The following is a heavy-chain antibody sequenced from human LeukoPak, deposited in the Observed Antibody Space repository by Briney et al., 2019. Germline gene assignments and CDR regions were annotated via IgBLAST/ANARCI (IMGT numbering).Heavy chain of an antibody. J-gene: IGHJ4*02. CDR1: GLTFDDYG. CDR2: INWNGGST. CDR3: ARDLICTNGVCLYYFDY. V-gene: IGHV3-20*04. Sequence: PGGSLRLSCAASGLTFDDYGMSWVRQAPGKGLEWVSGINWNGGSTGYADSVKGRFTISRDNAKNSLYLQMNSLRAEDTALYYCARDLICTNGVCLYYFDYWGQGTLVTVSS. D-gene: IGHD2-8*01.